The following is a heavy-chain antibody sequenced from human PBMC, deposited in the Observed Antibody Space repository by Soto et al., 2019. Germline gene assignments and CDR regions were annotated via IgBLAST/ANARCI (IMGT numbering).Heavy chain of an antibody. Sequence: EVQLVESGGGLVQPGGSPRLSCAASGFTVSSNSMSCVRQARGKGLEWVSAKSSGGSAYYADSVKGRFTIYRDNSKKTLYLQMNSLTDEDTAVYYCARHGYSYGGGYFDCGGQGALVTVSS. CDR1: GFTVSSNS. CDR3: ARHGYSYGGGYFDC. J-gene: IGHJ4*01. V-gene: IGHV3-66*04. D-gene: IGHD5-18*01. CDR2: KSSGGSA.